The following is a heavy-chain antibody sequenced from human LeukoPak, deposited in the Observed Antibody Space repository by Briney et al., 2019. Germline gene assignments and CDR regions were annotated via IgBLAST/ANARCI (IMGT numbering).Heavy chain of an antibody. J-gene: IGHJ6*03. CDR3: AREQVSGGDYYYMDV. CDR1: GYTFTGYY. V-gene: IGHV1-2*02. Sequence: ASVKVSCKASGYTFTGYYMHWVRQASGQGLEWMGWINPNSGGTKFAQKFQGRVTMTRDTSISTAYMELSRLRSDDTAVFYCAREQVSGGDYYYMDVWGKGTTVTVSS. D-gene: IGHD2-15*01. CDR2: INPNSGGT.